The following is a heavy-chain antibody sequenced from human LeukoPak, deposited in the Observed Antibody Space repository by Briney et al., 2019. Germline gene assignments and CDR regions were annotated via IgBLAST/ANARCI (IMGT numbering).Heavy chain of an antibody. CDR2: ISGSGGST. Sequence: GGSLRLSCAASGFTFSNYGMSWVRQAPGKGLEWVSAISGSGGSTYYADSVKGRFTISRDYSKNTLYLQMNSLRTEETAVYYCAKGPAMVRGTFDPWGQGTLVTVSS. D-gene: IGHD3-10*01. CDR3: AKGPAMVRGTFDP. CDR1: GFTFSNYG. V-gene: IGHV3-23*01. J-gene: IGHJ5*02.